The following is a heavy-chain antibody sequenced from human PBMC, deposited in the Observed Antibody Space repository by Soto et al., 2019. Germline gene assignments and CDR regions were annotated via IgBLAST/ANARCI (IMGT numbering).Heavy chain of an antibody. CDR1: GFTFSNYA. V-gene: IGHV3-23*01. Sequence: GGSLRLSCAASGFTFSNYAMSWVRQAPGKGLEWVSAISGSGGSAYYADSVKGRFTISRDNSKNTLYLQMNSLRAEDTAVYYCAKGPILEWLLYYFDYWGQGTLVTVSS. J-gene: IGHJ4*02. CDR3: AKGPILEWLLYYFDY. CDR2: ISGSGGSA. D-gene: IGHD3-3*01.